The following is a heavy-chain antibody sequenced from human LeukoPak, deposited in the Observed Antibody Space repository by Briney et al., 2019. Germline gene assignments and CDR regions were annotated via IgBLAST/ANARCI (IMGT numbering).Heavy chain of an antibody. CDR3: AKVLGRGYYYIDV. J-gene: IGHJ6*03. Sequence: GGSLRLSCAASGFTFSSYGMHWVRQAPGKGLEWVALIWYDGTNKYYADSVKGRCTISRDNSKNTLYMQMSSLRAEDTAVYYCAKVLGRGYYYIDVWGKGTTVTVPS. CDR1: GFTFSSYG. V-gene: IGHV3-33*06. CDR2: IWYDGTNK. D-gene: IGHD1-1*01.